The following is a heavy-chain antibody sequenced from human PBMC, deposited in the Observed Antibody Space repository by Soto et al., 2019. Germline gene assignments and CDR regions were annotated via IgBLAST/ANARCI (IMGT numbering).Heavy chain of an antibody. V-gene: IGHV4-59*01. CDR2: ISSSGNT. J-gene: IGHJ4*02. CDR1: EGSIASYD. CDR3: ARAPMVLTRSYFDS. Sequence: ETLSVRWSVSEGSIASYDGSWIRQPPGKGLEWIGYISSSGNTNYNPSLKSRVSISVDTSKNQFSLNLTSVTAADTAVYYCARAPMVLTRSYFDSWGQGTPVPVSS. D-gene: IGHD3-22*01.